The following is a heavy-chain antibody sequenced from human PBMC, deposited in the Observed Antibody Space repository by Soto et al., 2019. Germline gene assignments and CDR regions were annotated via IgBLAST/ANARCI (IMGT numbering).Heavy chain of an antibody. Sequence: GGSLRLSCAASGFTLSSYSMNWVRQAPGKGLEWVSSISSSSSYIYYADSVKGRFTISRDNAKNSLYLQMNSLRAEDTAVYYCARDRTIPSPRDPWGQGTLVTVFS. CDR1: GFTLSSYS. V-gene: IGHV3-21*01. CDR3: ARDRTIPSPRDP. D-gene: IGHD3-9*01. CDR2: ISSSSSYI. J-gene: IGHJ5*02.